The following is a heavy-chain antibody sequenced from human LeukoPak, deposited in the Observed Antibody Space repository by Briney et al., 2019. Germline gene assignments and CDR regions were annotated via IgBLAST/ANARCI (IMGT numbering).Heavy chain of an antibody. J-gene: IGHJ5*02. Sequence: GGSLGLSCAASGFTFSSYWMHWVRQAPGKGLVWVSRINSDGSSTSYADSVKGRFTISRDNAKNTLYLQMNSLRAEDTAVYYCARYRITIFGPPGWFDPWGQGTLVTVSS. CDR3: ARYRITIFGPPGWFDP. CDR2: INSDGSST. D-gene: IGHD3-3*01. CDR1: GFTFSSYW. V-gene: IGHV3-74*01.